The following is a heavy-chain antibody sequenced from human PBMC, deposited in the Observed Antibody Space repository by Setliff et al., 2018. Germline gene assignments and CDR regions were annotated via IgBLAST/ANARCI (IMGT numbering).Heavy chain of an antibody. CDR1: GGSISSSY. CDR2: IYSSGST. CDR3: ARAAKYDSSGYYGFWFDP. D-gene: IGHD3-22*01. J-gene: IGHJ5*02. Sequence: PSETLSLTCTVSGGSISSSYWSWIRQPPGKGLGWIGYIYSSGSTNNNPSLKSRATMSVDTSKNQFSLKLSSVTAADTAVYYCARAAKYDSSGYYGFWFDPWGQGTLVTVSS. V-gene: IGHV4-59*01.